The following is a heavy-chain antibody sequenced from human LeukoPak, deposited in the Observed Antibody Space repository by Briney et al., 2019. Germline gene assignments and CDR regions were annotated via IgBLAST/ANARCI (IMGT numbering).Heavy chain of an antibody. Sequence: SQTLSLTCTVSGGSISSGGYYWSWIRQPPGKGLEWIGYIYHSGSTYYNPSLKSRVTISVDTSKNQFSLKLSSVTAADTAVYYCARDQYYDSSGYYSFDYWGQGTLVTVSS. CDR3: ARDQYYDSSGYYSFDY. J-gene: IGHJ4*02. CDR1: GGSISSGGYY. D-gene: IGHD3-22*01. CDR2: IYHSGST. V-gene: IGHV4-30-2*01.